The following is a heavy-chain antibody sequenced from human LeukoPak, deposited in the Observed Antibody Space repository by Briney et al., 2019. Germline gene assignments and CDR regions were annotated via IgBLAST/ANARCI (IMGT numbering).Heavy chain of an antibody. CDR2: ISWNSGSI. J-gene: IGHJ4*02. CDR1: GFTFDDYA. V-gene: IGHV3-9*01. Sequence: GGSLRLSCAASGFTFDDYAMHWVRQAPGKGLEWVSGISWNSGSIGYADSVKGRFTISRDNAKNSLYLQMNSLRAEDTALYYCARGGISSSGRGDYYFDYWGQGTLVNVSS. CDR3: ARGGISSSGRGDYYFDY. D-gene: IGHD6-19*01.